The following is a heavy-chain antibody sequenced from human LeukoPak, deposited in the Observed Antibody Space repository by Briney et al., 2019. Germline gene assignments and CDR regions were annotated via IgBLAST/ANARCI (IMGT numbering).Heavy chain of an antibody. V-gene: IGHV4-38-2*01. CDR1: GYSISSGYY. D-gene: IGHD6-19*01. J-gene: IGHJ4*02. CDR3: ARVGSGWYNY. Sequence: PSETLSLTXAVSGYSISSGYYWGWIRQPPGKWLEWIGSIYHSGSTYYNPSLKSRVTISVDTSKNQFSLKLSSVTAADTAVYYCARVGSGWYNYWGQGTLVTVSS. CDR2: IYHSGST.